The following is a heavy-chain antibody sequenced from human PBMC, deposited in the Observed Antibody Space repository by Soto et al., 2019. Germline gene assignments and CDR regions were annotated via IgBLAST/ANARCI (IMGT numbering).Heavy chain of an antibody. CDR3: ARGRSTVTLLRSPYYFDY. CDR2: MNPNSGNT. CDR1: GYTFTSYD. V-gene: IGHV1-8*01. D-gene: IGHD4-17*01. J-gene: IGHJ4*02. Sequence: ASVKVSCKASGYTFTSYDNNWVRQATGQGLEWMGWMNPNSGNTGYAQKFQGRVTMTRNTSISTAYMELSSLRSEDTAVYYCARGRSTVTLLRSPYYFDYWGQGTLVTVSS.